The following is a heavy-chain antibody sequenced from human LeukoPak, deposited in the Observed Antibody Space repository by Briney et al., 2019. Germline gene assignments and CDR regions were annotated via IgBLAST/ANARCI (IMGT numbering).Heavy chain of an antibody. J-gene: IGHJ4*02. Sequence: SEPLSLPCAVSGGSFNGYYWSWIRQPPGKGLEWIGEINHSGSTNYNPSLKSRVTISVDTSKNQFSLKLSSVTAADTAVYYCARGPGVVAALYYFDYWGQGTLVTVSS. CDR1: GGSFNGYY. CDR2: INHSGST. CDR3: ARGPGVVAALYYFDY. D-gene: IGHD2-15*01. V-gene: IGHV4-34*01.